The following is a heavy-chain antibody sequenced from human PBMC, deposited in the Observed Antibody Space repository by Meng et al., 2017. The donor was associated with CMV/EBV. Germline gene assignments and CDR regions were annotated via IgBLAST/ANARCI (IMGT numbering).Heavy chain of an antibody. Sequence: GESLKISCAASGFTFSNAWMSWVRQAPGKGLEWVGRIKSKTDGGTTDYAAPVKGRFTISRDDSKNTLYLQMNSLKTEDTAVYYCTRDQDSYYYDSSGYWDYWGQGTLVTVSS. CDR2: IKSKTDGGTT. CDR1: GFTFSNAW. J-gene: IGHJ4*02. D-gene: IGHD3-22*01. V-gene: IGHV3-15*01. CDR3: TRDQDSYYYDSSGYWDY.